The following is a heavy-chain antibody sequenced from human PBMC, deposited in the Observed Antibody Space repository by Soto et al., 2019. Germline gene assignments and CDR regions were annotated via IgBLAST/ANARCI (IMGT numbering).Heavy chain of an antibody. V-gene: IGHV1-69*01. CDR3: ARSQGSSTSLEIYYYYYYGMDV. CDR2: IIPISGTA. Sequence: QVQLVQSGAEVKKPGSSVKVSCKASGGTFSSYAISWVRQAPGQGLEWMGGIIPISGTANYGQKFQGRVTITADESTSTAYMELGSLRSEDTAVYYCARSQGSSTSLEIYYYYYYGMDVWGQGTTVTVSS. CDR1: GGTFSSYA. D-gene: IGHD2-2*01. J-gene: IGHJ6*02.